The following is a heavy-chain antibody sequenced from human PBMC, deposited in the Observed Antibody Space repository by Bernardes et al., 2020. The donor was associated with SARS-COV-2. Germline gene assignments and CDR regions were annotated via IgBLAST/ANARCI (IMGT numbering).Heavy chain of an antibody. V-gene: IGHV1-8*01. D-gene: IGHD2-21*02. J-gene: IGHJ2*01. CDR1: GYTFSYYE. CDR3: ARLVTGASGGFHL. Sequence: ASVKVSCKALGYTFSYYEINWVRQAPGQGLEWLGWINPSSGNTGYGQRVQGRITVTRDSAISTAYLELSNLRSEDTAIYYCARLVTGASGGFHLWGRGTPVSVST. CDR2: INPSSGNT.